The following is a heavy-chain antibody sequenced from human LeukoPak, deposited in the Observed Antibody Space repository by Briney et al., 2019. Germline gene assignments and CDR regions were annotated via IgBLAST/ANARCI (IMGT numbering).Heavy chain of an antibody. Sequence: PGGSLRLSCAASGFTFSSYWMHWVRQAPGKGLVWVSRINSDGSSTNYADSVKGRFTISRDNAKNTLHLQMNSLRADDTAVYYCARSLRVRGVPDYMDVWGKGTMVIISS. V-gene: IGHV3-74*01. CDR2: INSDGSST. J-gene: IGHJ6*03. CDR3: ARSLRVRGVPDYMDV. CDR1: GFTFSSYW. D-gene: IGHD3-10*01.